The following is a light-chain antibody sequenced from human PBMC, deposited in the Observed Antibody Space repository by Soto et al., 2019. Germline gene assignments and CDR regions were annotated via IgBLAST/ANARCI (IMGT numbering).Light chain of an antibody. Sequence: DIPMTQSPSSLSASVVDRVTITCRASQGIGTDLGWFRQKPGRAPERLIYSTSSLQSGVPSRFSGSGSGTEFSLTITSLQPEDFATYYCQQYESLPLTFGQGTRLEIK. J-gene: IGKJ5*01. CDR2: STS. CDR3: QQYESLPLT. CDR1: QGIGTD. V-gene: IGKV1-17*01.